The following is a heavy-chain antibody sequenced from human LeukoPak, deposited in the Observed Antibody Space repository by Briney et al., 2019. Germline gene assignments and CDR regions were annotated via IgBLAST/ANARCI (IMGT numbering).Heavy chain of an antibody. CDR1: GFTFRHEW. CDR3: ARPYYSGLGRDWYWFDP. J-gene: IGHJ5*02. Sequence: GGSLRLSCAAFGFTFRHEWMHWVRQAPGKGLVWVARINTDGSNTAYADSVKGRFTISRDNDKNTLDLQMNSLRDDDTAVYYCARPYYSGLGRDWYWFDPWGQGTLVTVSS. D-gene: IGHD3-10*01. V-gene: IGHV3-74*01. CDR2: INTDGSNT.